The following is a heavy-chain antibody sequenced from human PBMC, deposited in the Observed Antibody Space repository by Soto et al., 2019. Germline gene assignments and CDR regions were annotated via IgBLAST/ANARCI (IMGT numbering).Heavy chain of an antibody. Sequence: GGSLRLSCTASGFTFSDYAMAWVRQAPGKGLEWVSTISVGSSVTYYGDSVKGRFTISRDNAKKTLFLQLNRLSAEDTATYYCAKVLSKNYYYPFDFWGQGTQVTAPQ. V-gene: IGHV3-23*01. J-gene: IGHJ4*02. D-gene: IGHD3-10*01. CDR1: GFTFSDYA. CDR2: ISVGSSVT. CDR3: AKVLSKNYYYPFDF.